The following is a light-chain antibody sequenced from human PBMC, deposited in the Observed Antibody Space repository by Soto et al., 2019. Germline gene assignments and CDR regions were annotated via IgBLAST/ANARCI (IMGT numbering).Light chain of an antibody. CDR3: SSYVGSNNFV. Sequence: QCVLNQPPSASGSAGQSVTISCTGTSSDVGGYNYVSWYQQHPGKAPKLMIYEVSKRPSGVPDRFSGSKSGNTASLTVSGLQAEDEADYYCSSYVGSNNFVFGTGTKVTVL. J-gene: IGLJ1*01. V-gene: IGLV2-8*01. CDR1: SSDVGGYNY. CDR2: EVS.